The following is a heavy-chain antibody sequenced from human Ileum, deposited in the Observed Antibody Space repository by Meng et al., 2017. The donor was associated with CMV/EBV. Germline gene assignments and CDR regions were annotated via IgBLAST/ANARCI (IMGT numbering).Heavy chain of an antibody. CDR3: AHGSTRRTQRFDP. J-gene: IGHJ5*02. CDR2: IYWDDDK. V-gene: IGHV2-5*02. Sequence: QITLKESGPTLVKPTQTLPLTCTFSGFSLTTSGVGVGWIRQPPGKALEWVALIYWDDDKRYSPSLKNRLIITKDTSKNQVVLTLTNVDPVDTGTYYCAHGSTRRTQRFDPWGQGILVTVSS. D-gene: IGHD2-2*01. CDR1: GFSLTTSGVG.